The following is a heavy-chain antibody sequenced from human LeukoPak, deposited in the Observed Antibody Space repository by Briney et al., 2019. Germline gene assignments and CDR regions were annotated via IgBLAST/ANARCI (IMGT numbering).Heavy chain of an antibody. CDR2: ISSSSSYI. CDR3: ARGGGYYYGSGRRNDAFDI. J-gene: IGHJ3*02. Sequence: GGSLRLSCAASGFTFSSYAMSWVRQAPGKGLEWVSSISSSSSYIYYADSVKGRFTISRDNAKNSLYLQMNSLRAEDTAVYYCARGGGYYYGSGRRNDAFDIWGQGTMVTVSS. CDR1: GFTFSSYA. D-gene: IGHD3-10*01. V-gene: IGHV3-21*01.